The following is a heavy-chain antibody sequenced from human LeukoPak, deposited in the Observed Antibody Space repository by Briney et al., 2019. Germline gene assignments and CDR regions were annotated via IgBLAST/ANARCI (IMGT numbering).Heavy chain of an antibody. CDR2: IYHSGSA. D-gene: IGHD1-26*01. Sequence: SETLSLTCTVSGGSINSYYWSWIRQPPGKGLEWIGYIYHSGSANYKPSLKSRVTISVDKSKNQFSLKLSSVTAADTAMYYCARLRSPGDFDYWGQGTLVTVSS. V-gene: IGHV4-59*12. J-gene: IGHJ4*02. CDR1: GGSINSYY. CDR3: ARLRSPGDFDY.